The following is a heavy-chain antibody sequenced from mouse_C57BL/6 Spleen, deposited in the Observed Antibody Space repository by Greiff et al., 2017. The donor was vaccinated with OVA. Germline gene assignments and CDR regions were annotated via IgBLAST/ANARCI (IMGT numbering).Heavy chain of an antibody. CDR2: IDPENGDT. V-gene: IGHV14-4*01. D-gene: IGHD1-1*01. Sequence: VQLQQSGAELVRPGASVKLSCTASGFNIKDDYMHWVKQRPEQGLEWIGWIDPENGDTEYASKFQGKATITADTSSNTAYLQLSSLTSEDTAVYYCTKLYYYGSSGYCDYWGQGTTLTVSS. J-gene: IGHJ2*01. CDR3: TKLYYYGSSGYCDY. CDR1: GFNIKDDY.